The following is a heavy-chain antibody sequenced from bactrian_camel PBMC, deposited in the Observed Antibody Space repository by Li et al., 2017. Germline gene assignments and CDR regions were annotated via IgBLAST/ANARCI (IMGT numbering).Heavy chain of an antibody. CDR3: VKWGTTDTATPDAY. V-gene: IGHV3S26*01. CDR1: GLTSSHYC. CDR2: IESGGTT. D-gene: IGHD4*01. J-gene: IGHJ4*01. Sequence: HVQLVESGGGSVQTGGSLRLSCTASGLTSSHYCMAWFRQAPGKEREGVATIESGGTTSYADSVKGRFTISRDNAKNTLYLQLNMLKTEDTAMYYCVKWGTTDTATPDAYWGQGTQVTVS.